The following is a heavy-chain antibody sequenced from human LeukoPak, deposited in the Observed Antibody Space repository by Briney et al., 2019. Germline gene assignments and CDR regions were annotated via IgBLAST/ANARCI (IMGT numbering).Heavy chain of an antibody. CDR2: INAGNGNT. Sequence: ASVKVSCKASGYTFTSYAMHWVRQAPGQRLEWMGWINAGNGNTKYSQEFQGRVTITRDTSASTAYMELSSLRSDDTAVYYCARGRGWHQLLPGWDWFDPWGQGTLVTVSS. CDR3: ARGRGWHQLLPGWDWFDP. J-gene: IGHJ5*02. V-gene: IGHV1-3*01. D-gene: IGHD2-2*01. CDR1: GYTFTSYA.